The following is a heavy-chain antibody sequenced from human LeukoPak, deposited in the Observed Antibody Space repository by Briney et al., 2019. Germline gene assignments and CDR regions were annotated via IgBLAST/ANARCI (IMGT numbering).Heavy chain of an antibody. Sequence: GGSLRLSCAASGFTFSSYAMHWFGQAPGRGLGWVAVISYDGSNKYYADSVKGRFTISRDNSKNTLYLQMNSLRAEDTAVYYCARVQRLAAIDYWGQGTLVTVSS. CDR2: ISYDGSNK. D-gene: IGHD6-6*01. CDR1: GFTFSSYA. J-gene: IGHJ4*02. V-gene: IGHV3-30*04. CDR3: ARVQRLAAIDY.